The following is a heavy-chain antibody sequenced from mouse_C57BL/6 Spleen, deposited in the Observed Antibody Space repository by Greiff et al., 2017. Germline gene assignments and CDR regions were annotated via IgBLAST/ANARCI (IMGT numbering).Heavy chain of an antibody. D-gene: IGHD1-1*01. CDR1: GYTFTSYW. CDR2: IYPGSGST. V-gene: IGHV1-55*01. J-gene: IGHJ1*03. CDR3: ARSITTVVATDWYFDV. Sequence: QVQLKQPGAELVKPGASVKMSCKASGYTFTSYWITWVKQRPGQGLEWIGDIYPGSGSTNYNEKFKSKATLTVDTSSSTAYMQLSSLTSEDSAVXYCARSITTVVATDWYFDVWGTGTTVTVSS.